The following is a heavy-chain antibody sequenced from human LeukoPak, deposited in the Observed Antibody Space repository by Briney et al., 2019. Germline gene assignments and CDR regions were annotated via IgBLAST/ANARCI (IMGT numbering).Heavy chain of an antibody. CDR2: ADYDGSDT. D-gene: IGHD6-13*01. J-gene: IGHJ4*02. CDR3: ATLAAAGTNY. CDR1: GFTFSRYW. V-gene: IGHV3-74*01. Sequence: GGSLKLSCAASGFTFSRYWMHWVRQAPGKGLVWVSRADYDGSDTSYADSVRGRFTISRDNAKNTLYLQMNSLSAEDTAVYYCATLAAAGTNYWGQGTLVTVSS.